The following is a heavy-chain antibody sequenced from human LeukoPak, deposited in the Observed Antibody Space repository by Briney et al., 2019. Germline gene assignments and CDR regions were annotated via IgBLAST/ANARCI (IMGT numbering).Heavy chain of an antibody. D-gene: IGHD4-23*01. Sequence: PSETLSLTCTVSGGSLSSYYWSWIRQPPGKGLEWIGYIYYTGGTNYNPSLKSRVTISVDTSKNQFSLNLRSVTAADTAVYFCARAVNYGGDQRWFDPWGQGTLVIVSS. J-gene: IGHJ5*02. CDR2: IYYTGGT. CDR1: GGSLSSYY. CDR3: ARAVNYGGDQRWFDP. V-gene: IGHV4-59*01.